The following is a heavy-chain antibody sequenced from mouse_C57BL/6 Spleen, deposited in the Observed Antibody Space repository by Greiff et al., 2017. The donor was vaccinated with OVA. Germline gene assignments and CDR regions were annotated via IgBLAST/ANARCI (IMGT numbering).Heavy chain of an antibody. CDR1: GYTFTSYW. J-gene: IGHJ4*01. CDR2: IHPSDSDT. D-gene: IGHD2-4*01. CDR3: APSYDYDEAYYAMDY. Sequence: QVQLQQPGAELVKPGASVKVSCKASGYTFTSYWMHWVKQRPGQGLEWIGRIHPSDSDTNYNQKFKGKATLTVDKSSSTAYMQLRSLTSEDSAVYYCAPSYDYDEAYYAMDYWGQGTSVTVSS. V-gene: IGHV1-74*01.